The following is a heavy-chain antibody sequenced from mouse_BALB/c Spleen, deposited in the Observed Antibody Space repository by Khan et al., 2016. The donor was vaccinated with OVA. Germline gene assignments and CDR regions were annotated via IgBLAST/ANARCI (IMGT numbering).Heavy chain of an antibody. CDR1: GYTFTSYT. V-gene: IGHV1-4*01. J-gene: IGHJ3*01. CDR2: INPSNGYT. CDR3: VRDGADYRKDGWFAY. Sequence: QVQLKESGAELARPGASVKMSCKASGYTFTSYTIHWIKLRPGQGLEWIGYINPSNGYTNYNQKFKDKATLTADQSSTTAYMQLSSLTSDDSAVYKCVRDGADYRKDGWFAYWGQGTLVTVSA. D-gene: IGHD2-14*01.